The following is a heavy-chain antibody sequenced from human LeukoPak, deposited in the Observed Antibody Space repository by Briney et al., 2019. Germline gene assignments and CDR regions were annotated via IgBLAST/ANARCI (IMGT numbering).Heavy chain of an antibody. D-gene: IGHD6-19*01. CDR1: GFTVSSNS. CDR2: VRSKANSYAT. CDR3: TRLRDSSGWYAGFDP. J-gene: IGHJ5*02. V-gene: IGHV3-73*01. Sequence: PGGSLRLSCTVSGFTVSSNSMSWVRQASGKGLEWVGRVRSKANSYATAYAASVKGRFTISRDDSKNTAYLQMNSLKTEDTAVYYCTRLRDSSGWYAGFDPWGQGTLVTVSS.